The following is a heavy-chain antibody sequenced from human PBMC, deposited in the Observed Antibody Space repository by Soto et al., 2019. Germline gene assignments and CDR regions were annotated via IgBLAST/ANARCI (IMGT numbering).Heavy chain of an antibody. CDR3: AKARFGDGRGFDY. CDR1: GFTFRNNA. D-gene: IGHD3-10*01. Sequence: EVQLLESGGGLVQPGGSLRLSCAASGFTFRNNAMNWVRQAPGKGLEWVSTISGSGTNTYYSDSVKGRFTISRDNARDTLCLQMSGLKFEDTAVYFCAKARFGDGRGFDYWGQGTLVSVSS. CDR2: ISGSGTNT. J-gene: IGHJ4*02. V-gene: IGHV3-23*01.